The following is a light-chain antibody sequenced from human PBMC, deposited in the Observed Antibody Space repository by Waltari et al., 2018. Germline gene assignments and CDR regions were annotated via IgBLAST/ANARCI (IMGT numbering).Light chain of an antibody. V-gene: IGLV2-8*01. CDR2: EVN. Sequence: QSALPQPPSASGSPGQSVTISCSGSSRDVGSYIHVPCYQQHPGQAPRLIIYEVNKRPSGVPDRFSGSKSGNTASLTVSGLQSEDEAVYFCSSYTGIRSVIFGGGTHLSVL. CDR3: SSYTGIRSVI. J-gene: IGLJ2*01. CDR1: SRDVGSYIH.